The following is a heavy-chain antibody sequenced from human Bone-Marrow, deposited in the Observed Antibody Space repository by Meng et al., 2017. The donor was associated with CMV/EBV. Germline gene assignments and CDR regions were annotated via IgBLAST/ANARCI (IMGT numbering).Heavy chain of an antibody. CDR2: IIPILGIA. CDR3: ASVGCSCTSCPPAGMDV. CDR1: GFTFSSYA. Sequence: SVKVSCKASGFTFSSYAISWVRQAPGQGLEWMGGIIPILGIANYPQKFQGRVTIPTDESPSPAYMELSRLRSEDPAVYFCASVGCSCTSCPPAGMDVWGQGTTVTVSS. J-gene: IGHJ6*02. D-gene: IGHD2-2*01. V-gene: IGHV1-69*10.